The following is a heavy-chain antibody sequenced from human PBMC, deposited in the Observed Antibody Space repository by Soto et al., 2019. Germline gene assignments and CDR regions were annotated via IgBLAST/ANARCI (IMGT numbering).Heavy chain of an antibody. V-gene: IGHV3-23*01. Sequence: EVQLLESGGGLVQPGGSLRLSCAASGFTFSSYAMSWVRQAPGKGLEWVSAISGSGGSTYFADSVKGRFTISRDNSKNTLYLQMISLRAEDTAVYYCAKEGTPVDYFDYWGQGTLVTVSS. CDR3: AKEGTPVDYFDY. CDR2: ISGSGGST. CDR1: GFTFSSYA. J-gene: IGHJ4*02.